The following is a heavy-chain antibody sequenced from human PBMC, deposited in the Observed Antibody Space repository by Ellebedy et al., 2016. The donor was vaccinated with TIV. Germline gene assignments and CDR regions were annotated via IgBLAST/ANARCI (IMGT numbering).Heavy chain of an antibody. CDR1: GFTFSFYW. Sequence: GESLKISCAASGFTFSFYWMSWVRQAPGKGLEWVANIHKDGSENFYVDSVKGRFTISRDNAKNSLYLQMNSLRAEDTAVYYCASPPGVVALWGQGTLVTVSS. V-gene: IGHV3-7*03. J-gene: IGHJ4*02. CDR2: IHKDGSEN. CDR3: ASPPGVVAL. D-gene: IGHD3-10*01.